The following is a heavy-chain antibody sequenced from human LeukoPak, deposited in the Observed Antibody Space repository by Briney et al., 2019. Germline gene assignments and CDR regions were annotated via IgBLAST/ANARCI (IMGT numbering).Heavy chain of an antibody. D-gene: IGHD3-10*01. J-gene: IGHJ4*02. V-gene: IGHV4-34*01. CDR1: GGSFSGYF. Sequence: SETLSLTCAVYGGSFSGYFWSWIRQPPGKGLEWIGEVNHRGSANYNPSLKSRVSISIDTSKNQFSLRLSSVTAADTAVYYCARDSRFGEYHFDYWGQGTLVTVSS. CDR3: ARDSRFGEYHFDY. CDR2: VNHRGSA.